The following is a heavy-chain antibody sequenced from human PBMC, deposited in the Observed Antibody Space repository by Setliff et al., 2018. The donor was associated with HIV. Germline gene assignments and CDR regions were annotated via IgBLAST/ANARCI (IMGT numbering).Heavy chain of an antibody. CDR2: IFYSGST. J-gene: IGHJ4*02. CDR3: ASCHVGIAHDFNN. Sequence: SETLSLTCTVSGGSISSSGYYWGWIRQPPGKGLEWIGSIFYSGSTYYNPSLKSRVTISVDTSKSLFSLKLGSVTAADTAVYYCASCHVGIAHDFNNWGQGALVTVSS. D-gene: IGHD2-21*01. CDR1: GGSISSSGYY. V-gene: IGHV4-39*01.